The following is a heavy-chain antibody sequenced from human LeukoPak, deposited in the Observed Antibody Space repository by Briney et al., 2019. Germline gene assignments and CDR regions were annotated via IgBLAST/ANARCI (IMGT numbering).Heavy chain of an antibody. CDR3: AYTNHLTY. D-gene: IGHD3-16*01. J-gene: IGHJ4*02. CDR1: GFTFSKYA. CDR2: IKYDGSEE. V-gene: IGHV3-7*01. Sequence: GGSLRLSCAASGFTFSKYAFHWVRQAPGQGLEWVANIKYDGSEEYYADSVKGRFTISRDNAKNSLSLQMNYVRAGDTAIYYCAYTNHLTYWGQGTLVTVSS.